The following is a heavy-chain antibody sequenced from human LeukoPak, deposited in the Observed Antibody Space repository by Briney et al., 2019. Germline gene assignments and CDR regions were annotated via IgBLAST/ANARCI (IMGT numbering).Heavy chain of an antibody. CDR2: INHSGST. D-gene: IGHD3-3*01. J-gene: IGHJ6*03. CDR3: AREPVLRFLEWLPRAPAYYYYCMDV. Sequence: SETLSLTCAVYGGSFSGYYWSWIRQPPGKGLEWIGEINHSGSTNYNPSLKSRVTISVDTSKNQFSLKLSSVTAADTAVYYCAREPVLRFLEWLPRAPAYYYYCMDVWGKGTTVTVSS. CDR1: GGSFSGYY. V-gene: IGHV4-34*01.